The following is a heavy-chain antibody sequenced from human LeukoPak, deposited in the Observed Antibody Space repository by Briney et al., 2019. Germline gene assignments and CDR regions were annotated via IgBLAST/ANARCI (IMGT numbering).Heavy chain of an antibody. CDR1: GFTFSSYG. CDR2: ISYDGSNK. D-gene: IGHD5-18*01. CDR3: AKGGYSYGYGLYFDY. Sequence: GRSLRLSCAASGFTFSSYGMHWVRQAPGKGLEWVAVISYDGSNKYYADSVKGRFTTSRDNSKNTLYLQMNSLRAEDTAVYYCAKGGYSYGYGLYFDYWGQGTLVTVSS. V-gene: IGHV3-30*18. J-gene: IGHJ4*02.